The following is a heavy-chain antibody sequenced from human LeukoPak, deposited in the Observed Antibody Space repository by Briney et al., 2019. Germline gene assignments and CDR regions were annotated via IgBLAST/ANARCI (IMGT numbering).Heavy chain of an antibody. D-gene: IGHD3-9*01. J-gene: IGHJ6*03. CDR2: IYTSGST. Sequence: SETLSLTCTVSGGSISSYYWSWIRQPAGKGLEWIGRIYTSGSTNYNPSLKSRVTMSVDTSKNQFSLKLSSVTAADTAVYYCVRSPPGTWFYYMDVWGKGTTVTVSS. V-gene: IGHV4-4*07. CDR3: VRSPPGTWFYYMDV. CDR1: GGSISSYY.